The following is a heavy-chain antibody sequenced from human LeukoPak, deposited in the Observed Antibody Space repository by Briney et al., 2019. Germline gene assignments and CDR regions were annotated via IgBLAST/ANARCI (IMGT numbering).Heavy chain of an antibody. CDR1: GLTLRNYG. CDR2: ISGSGGGT. D-gene: IGHD2-15*01. J-gene: IGHJ6*03. Sequence: GGSLRLSCAAWGLTLRNYGLSWVRQAPGRGVEGVSAISGSGGGTYYADFVEGRYTISRANSKSTLYLQMNNLRADDTAVYHCAKILLRALDYMNVWGKETTVTASS. CDR3: AKILLRALDYMNV. V-gene: IGHV3-23*01.